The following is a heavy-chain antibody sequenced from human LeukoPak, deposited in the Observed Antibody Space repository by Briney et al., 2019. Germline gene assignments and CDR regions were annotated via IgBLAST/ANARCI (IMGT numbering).Heavy chain of an antibody. D-gene: IGHD2-2*01. CDR3: AREVITPGDSDGFDL. Sequence: QPSRTLSLTCTVSGGSISSANHFWSWVRQSPGEGLEWIGYIHYDGRAHYNPSLKSRVSMSLDMSKNQFSLSLSSETAADTAIYYCAREVITPGDSDGFDLWGQGTMVSVSS. J-gene: IGHJ3*01. CDR1: GGSISSANHF. V-gene: IGHV4-30-4*08. CDR2: IHYDGRA.